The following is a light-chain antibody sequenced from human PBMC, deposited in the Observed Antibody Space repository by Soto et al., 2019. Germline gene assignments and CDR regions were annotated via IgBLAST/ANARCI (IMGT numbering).Light chain of an antibody. CDR2: DAS. CDR3: QQYNSYSVT. Sequence: DIQMTQSPSTLSASVGDRVTITCRASQSISSWLAWYQQKPGKAPKLLIYDASSLESGVPSRFSGSGSGTEFTLTISSLQPDDFATYCCQQYNSYSVTFGQGTKVDIK. J-gene: IGKJ1*01. CDR1: QSISSW. V-gene: IGKV1-5*01.